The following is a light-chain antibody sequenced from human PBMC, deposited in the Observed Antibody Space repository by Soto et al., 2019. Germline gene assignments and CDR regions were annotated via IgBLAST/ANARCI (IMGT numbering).Light chain of an antibody. CDR3: CSYGFAGSDYLV. V-gene: IGLV2-8*01. Sequence: QSALTQPPSASGSPGQSVTISCTGASSDVGGNDYVSRYQHHPGKVPKLMIFEVNKRPSGVPHRFSGSKSGNTASLTVSGLQAEDEADYYCCSYGFAGSDYLVFGGGTKVTVL. CDR1: SSDVGGNDY. CDR2: EVN. J-gene: IGLJ3*02.